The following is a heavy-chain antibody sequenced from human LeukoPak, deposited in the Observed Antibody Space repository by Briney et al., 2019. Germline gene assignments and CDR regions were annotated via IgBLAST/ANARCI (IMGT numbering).Heavy chain of an antibody. CDR1: GFTFSSYG. V-gene: IGHV3-30*18. J-gene: IGHJ6*03. CDR2: IPYDGSNK. CDR3: AKGYYYMDV. Sequence: PGGSLRLSCAASGFTFSSYGMHWVRQAPGKGLEWMAVIPYDGSNKYYADPVKGRFTISRDNSKNTLYLQMDSLRAEDTAVYYCAKGYYYMDVWGKGTTVTVSS.